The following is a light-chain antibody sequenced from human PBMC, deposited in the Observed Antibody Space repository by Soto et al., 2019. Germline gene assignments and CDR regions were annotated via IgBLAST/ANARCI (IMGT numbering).Light chain of an antibody. V-gene: IGLV2-14*01. CDR1: SSDVGGYNY. CDR3: SSYTSSSTLDVV. Sequence: QSALTQPASVSGSPGQSITISCTGTSSDVGGYNYVSWYQQHPGKAPKLMIYDVSNRPSGVSNRFSGSKSGNTASLTISGLQAGDEADYYCSSYTSSSTLDVVFGGGTKLTVL. CDR2: DVS. J-gene: IGLJ2*01.